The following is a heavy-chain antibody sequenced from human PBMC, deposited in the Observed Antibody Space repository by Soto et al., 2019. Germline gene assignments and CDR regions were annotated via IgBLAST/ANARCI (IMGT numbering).Heavy chain of an antibody. CDR2: ISGYNGNT. CDR3: ARAPPSDVQLLVWNWFDP. J-gene: IGHJ5*02. Sequence: QVQLVQSGAEVKKPGASVKVSCKASGYTFINYGITWVRQAPGQGLEWMGWISGYNGNTNYARNIQGRVTMTTDTSTSTAYMELRSLRSDDTAVYYCARAPPSDVQLLVWNWFDPWGQGTLVTVSS. V-gene: IGHV1-18*01. D-gene: IGHD2-2*01. CDR1: GYTFINYG.